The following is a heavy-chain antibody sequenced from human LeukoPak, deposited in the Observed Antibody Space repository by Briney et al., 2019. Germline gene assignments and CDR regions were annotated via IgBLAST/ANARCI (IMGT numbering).Heavy chain of an antibody. CDR2: ISYDGSNK. CDR3: ARDSRHGYDILSGLLGH. J-gene: IGHJ4*02. D-gene: IGHD3-9*01. CDR1: GFTFSSYG. V-gene: IGHV3-30*03. Sequence: GGSLRLSCAASGFTFSSYGMHWVRQAPGKGLEWVAVISYDGSNKYYADSVKGRFTISRDNAKNSLYLQMNSLRAEDTAVYYCARDSRHGYDILSGLLGHWGQGTLVTVSS.